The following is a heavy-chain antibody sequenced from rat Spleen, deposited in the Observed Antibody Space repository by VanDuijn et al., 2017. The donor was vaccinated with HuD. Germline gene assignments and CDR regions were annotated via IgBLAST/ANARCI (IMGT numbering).Heavy chain of an antibody. D-gene: IGHD1-4*01. CDR2: IWVNGGT. CDR3: ASGIHDF. V-gene: IGHV2-47*01. Sequence: QVQLKESGPGLVQPSQTLSLTCTVSGLSLTSNSVSWIRQPPGKGLEWMGVIWVNGGTDYASSLKSRLSISRDTSRDQVFLKMSSLQIEDTAMYFCASGIHDFWGQGVMVTVSS. J-gene: IGHJ2*01. CDR1: GLSLTSNS.